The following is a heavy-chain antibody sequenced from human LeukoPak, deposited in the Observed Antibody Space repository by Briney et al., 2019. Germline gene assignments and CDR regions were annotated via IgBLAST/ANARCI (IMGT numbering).Heavy chain of an antibody. CDR3: ARVIGSYGDSAY. CDR2: ITSSSSSM. D-gene: IGHD4-17*01. V-gene: IGHV3-48*04. J-gene: IGHJ4*02. Sequence: GGSLRLSCAASGFTFSSYSMNWVRQAPGKGLEWISYITSSSSSMYYADSVKGRFTISRDNAKSSLYLQMNSLRAEDTAVYYCARVIGSYGDSAYWGQGTLVTVSS. CDR1: GFTFSSYS.